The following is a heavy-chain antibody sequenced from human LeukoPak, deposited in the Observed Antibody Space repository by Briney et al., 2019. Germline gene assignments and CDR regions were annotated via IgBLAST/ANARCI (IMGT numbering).Heavy chain of an antibody. D-gene: IGHD6-19*01. CDR1: GGSFSGYY. CDR2: INHSGGT. J-gene: IGHJ2*01. V-gene: IGHV4-34*01. Sequence: SETLSLTCAVYGGSFSGYYWSWIRQPPGKGLEWIGEINHSGGTNYNPSLKSRVTISVDTSKNQFSLKLSSVTAADTAVYYCARGQWLVWFRYFDLWGRGTLVTVSS. CDR3: ARGQWLVWFRYFDL.